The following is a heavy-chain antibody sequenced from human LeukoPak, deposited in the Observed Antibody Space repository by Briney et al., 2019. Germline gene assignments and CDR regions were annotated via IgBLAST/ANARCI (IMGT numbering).Heavy chain of an antibody. CDR3: ARDVSWELLLSLGAFDI. J-gene: IGHJ3*02. CDR2: ISYDGSNK. D-gene: IGHD1-26*01. Sequence: PGGSLRLSCAASGFTFSSYAMHWVRQAPGKGLEWVAVISYDGSNKYYADSVKGRFTISGDNSKNTLYLQMNSLRAEDTAVYYCARDVSWELLLSLGAFDIWGQGTMVTVSS. CDR1: GFTFSSYA. V-gene: IGHV3-30-3*01.